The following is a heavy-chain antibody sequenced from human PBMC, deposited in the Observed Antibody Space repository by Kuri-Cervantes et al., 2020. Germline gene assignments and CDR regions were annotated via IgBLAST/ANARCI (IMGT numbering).Heavy chain of an antibody. V-gene: IGHV5-51*01. CDR1: GYSFTSYW. J-gene: IGHJ4*02. Sequence: GESLKISCKGSGYSFTSYWIGWVCQMPGKGLEWMGIIYPGDSDTRYSPSFQGQVTISADKSISTAYLQWSSLKASDTAMYYCARHVFLSSSAFDYWGQGTLVTVSS. CDR3: ARHVFLSSSAFDY. CDR2: IYPGDSDT. D-gene: IGHD6-13*01.